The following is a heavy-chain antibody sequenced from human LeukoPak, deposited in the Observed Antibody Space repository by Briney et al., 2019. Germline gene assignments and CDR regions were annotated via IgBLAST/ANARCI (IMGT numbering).Heavy chain of an antibody. V-gene: IGHV3-48*03. CDR1: GFTFSSYE. J-gene: IGHJ3*02. CDR2: ISSSGSTI. Sequence: PGGSLRLSCAASGFTFSSYEMNWVRQAPGKGLEWVSYISSSGSTIYYADSVKGRFTISRDNAKNSLYLQMNSLRAEDTAVYYCAGLMATTDHDAFDIWGQGTMVTVSS. D-gene: IGHD5-24*01. CDR3: AGLMATTDHDAFDI.